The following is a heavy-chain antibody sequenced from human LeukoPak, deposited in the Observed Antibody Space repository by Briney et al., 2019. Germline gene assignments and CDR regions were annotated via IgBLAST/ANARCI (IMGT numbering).Heavy chain of an antibody. CDR3: ARVPNDYCSGGSCYRDAFDI. Sequence: GASVKVSCKAYGYTFTSYDINWVRQATGQGLEWMGWMNPNSGNTGYAQKFRGRVTMTRNTSISTAYMELSSLRSEDTAVYYCARVPNDYCSGGSCYRDAFDIWGQGTMVTVSS. J-gene: IGHJ3*02. CDR2: MNPNSGNT. CDR1: GYTFTSYD. V-gene: IGHV1-8*01. D-gene: IGHD2-15*01.